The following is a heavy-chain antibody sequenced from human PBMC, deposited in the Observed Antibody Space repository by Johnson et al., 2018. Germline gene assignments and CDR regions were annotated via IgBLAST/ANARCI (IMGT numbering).Heavy chain of an antibody. J-gene: IGHJ1*01. V-gene: IGHV3-66*02. Sequence: EVQLVETGGNLVQPGGSLRLSCAASGFTVSTNYMSWVRQAPGKGLEWVSVIYSGGSTNYADSVKGRFTISRDNSKNTLYLQINSLRAEDTAVYYCAREDISGYYFRHWGQGTLVTVSS. CDR1: GFTVSTNY. CDR2: IYSGGST. D-gene: IGHD3-22*01. CDR3: AREDISGYYFRH.